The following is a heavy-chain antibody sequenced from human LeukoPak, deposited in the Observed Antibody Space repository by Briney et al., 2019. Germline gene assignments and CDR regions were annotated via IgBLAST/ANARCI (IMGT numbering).Heavy chain of an antibody. CDR3: ARGQYYYDSSGPLGDY. V-gene: IGHV1-2*02. D-gene: IGHD3-22*01. CDR2: INPNSGGT. Sequence: ASVKVSCKASGYTFTGYYMHWVRQAPGQGLEWMGWINPNSGGTNYAQKFQGRVTMTRNTSISTAYMELSSLRSEDTAVYYCARGQYYYDSSGPLGDYWGQGTLVTVSS. CDR1: GYTFTGYY. J-gene: IGHJ4*02.